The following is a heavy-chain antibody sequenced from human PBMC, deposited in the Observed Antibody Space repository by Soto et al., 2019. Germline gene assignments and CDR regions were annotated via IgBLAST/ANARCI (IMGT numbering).Heavy chain of an antibody. CDR2: INHSGST. J-gene: IGHJ6*02. Sequence: SETLSLTCAVYGGSFSGYYWSWIRQPPGKGLEWIGEINHSGSTNYNPSLKSRVTISVDTSKNQFSLKLSSVTAADTAVYYCARLFTMVRGVTPNYYYGMDVWGQGTTVTVSS. D-gene: IGHD3-10*01. CDR1: GGSFSGYY. CDR3: ARLFTMVRGVTPNYYYGMDV. V-gene: IGHV4-34*01.